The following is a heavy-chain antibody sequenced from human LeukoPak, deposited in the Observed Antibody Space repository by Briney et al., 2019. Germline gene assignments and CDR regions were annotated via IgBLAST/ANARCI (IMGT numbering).Heavy chain of an antibody. Sequence: SETLSLTCTVSGGSISSSTYYWGWIRQPPGKGLEWLGSIYSVTTSYNPSLKSRVTISVDTSKIQFSLKLTSVTAADTAVYYCARHFGSSSVSPYDYWGQGTLLTVSS. CDR3: ARHFGSSSVSPYDY. CDR1: GGSISSSTYY. D-gene: IGHD6-6*01. CDR2: IYSVTT. J-gene: IGHJ4*02. V-gene: IGHV4-39*01.